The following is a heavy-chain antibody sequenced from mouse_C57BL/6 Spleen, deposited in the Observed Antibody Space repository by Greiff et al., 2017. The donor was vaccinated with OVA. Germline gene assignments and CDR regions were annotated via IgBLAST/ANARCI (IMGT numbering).Heavy chain of an antibody. V-gene: IGHV5-6*01. CDR1: GFTFSSYG. D-gene: IGHD3-1*01. CDR2: ISSGGSYT. Sequence: EVQGVESGGDLVKPGGSLKLSCAASGFTFSSYGMSWVRQTPDKRLEWVATISSGGSYTYYPDSVKGRFTISRDNAKNTLYLQMSSLKTEDTAMYYCARHWATGYATDYWGQGTSVTVSS. J-gene: IGHJ4*01. CDR3: ARHWATGYATDY.